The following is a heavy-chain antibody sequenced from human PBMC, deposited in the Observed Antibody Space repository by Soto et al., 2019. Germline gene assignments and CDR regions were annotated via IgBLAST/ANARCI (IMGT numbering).Heavy chain of an antibody. D-gene: IGHD3-10*01. CDR3: VRQELVWFGESNWSEP. Sequence: PSETLSLTCTVFGGSISSYYCSWILQPPGKGLEWIGYIYYSGSTNYNPSLKSRVTISVDTSKNQFSLKLSSVTAADTAVYYCVRQELVWFGESNWSEPWGQGTLVTVSS. J-gene: IGHJ5*02. CDR1: GGSISSYY. V-gene: IGHV4-59*08. CDR2: IYYSGST.